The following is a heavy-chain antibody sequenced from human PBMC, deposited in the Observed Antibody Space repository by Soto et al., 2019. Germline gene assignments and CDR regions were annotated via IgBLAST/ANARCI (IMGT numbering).Heavy chain of an antibody. V-gene: IGHV3-33*01. CDR3: ARDRHLGGYYVDY. D-gene: IGHD3-22*01. CDR2: IWYDGSNK. CDR1: GFTFSSYG. Sequence: HPGGSLRLSCSASGFTFSSYGMHWVRQAPGKGLEWVAVIWYDGSNKYYADSVKGRFTISRDNSKNTLYLQMNSLRAEDTAVYYCARDRHLGGYYVDYWGQGTLVTVSS. J-gene: IGHJ4*02.